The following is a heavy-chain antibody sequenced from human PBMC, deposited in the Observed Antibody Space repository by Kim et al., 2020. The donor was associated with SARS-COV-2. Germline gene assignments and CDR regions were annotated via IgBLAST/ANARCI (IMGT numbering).Heavy chain of an antibody. CDR3: ARDRSSVHYYYGMDV. J-gene: IGHJ6*02. Sequence: PCLKIRVNISVDTSKNQFSLKLSSVTAADTAVYYCARDRSSVHYYYGMDVWGQGTTVTVSS. V-gene: IGHV4-59*01.